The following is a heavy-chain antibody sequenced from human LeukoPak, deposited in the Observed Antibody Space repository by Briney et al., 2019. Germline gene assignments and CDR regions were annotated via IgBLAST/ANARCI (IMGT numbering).Heavy chain of an antibody. V-gene: IGHV3-23*01. CDR2: ISGSGAFT. CDR3: AKDRTGYSSGWSSFDY. J-gene: IGHJ4*02. Sequence: PGGSLRLSCAASGFTFSNYAMSWVRQAPGKGLEWVSGISGSGAFTYYADSVKGRFTISRDNSKNTLYLQMNSLRAEDTAVYYCAKDRTGYSSGWSSFDYWGQGTLVTVSS. CDR1: GFTFSNYA. D-gene: IGHD6-19*01.